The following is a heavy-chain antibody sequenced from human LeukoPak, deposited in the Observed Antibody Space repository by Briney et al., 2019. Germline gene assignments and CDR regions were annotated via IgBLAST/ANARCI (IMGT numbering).Heavy chain of an antibody. V-gene: IGHV3-30-3*01. D-gene: IGHD4-17*01. CDR3: ARDYGDCFDY. CDR1: GFTFSSYA. Sequence: PGGSLRLPCAASGFTFSSYAMHWVRQAPGKGLEWVAVISYDGSNKYYADSVKGRFTISRDNSKNTLYLQMNSLRAEDTAVYYCARDYGDCFDYWGQGTLVTVSS. J-gene: IGHJ4*02. CDR2: ISYDGSNK.